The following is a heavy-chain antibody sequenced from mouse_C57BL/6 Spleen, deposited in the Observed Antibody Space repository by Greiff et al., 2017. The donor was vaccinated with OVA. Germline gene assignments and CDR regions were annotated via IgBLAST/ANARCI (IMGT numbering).Heavy chain of an antibody. J-gene: IGHJ2*01. Sequence: ESGPGLVKPSQSLSLTCSVTGYSIPSGYYWNWIRQFPGNKLEWMGYISYDGSNNYNPSLKNRISITRDTSKNQFFLKLNSVTTEDTATYYCAREDGSSPYYFDYWGQGTTLTVSS. V-gene: IGHV3-6*01. CDR3: AREDGSSPYYFDY. CDR1: GYSIPSGYY. D-gene: IGHD1-1*01. CDR2: ISYDGSN.